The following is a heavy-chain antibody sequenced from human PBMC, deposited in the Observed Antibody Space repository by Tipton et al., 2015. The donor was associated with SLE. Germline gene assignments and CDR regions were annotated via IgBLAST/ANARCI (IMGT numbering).Heavy chain of an antibody. CDR2: IDHSGST. Sequence: TLSLTCAVYGGSVSDYDWNWIRQPPGKGLEWIGEIDHSGSTYYNPSLKSRVTISVDTSKNQFSLRLSSVTAADTAVYYCARHDYSGNYFDHWGQGTLVTVSS. J-gene: IGHJ4*02. CDR3: ARHDYSGNYFDH. D-gene: IGHD1-26*01. CDR1: GGSVSDYD. V-gene: IGHV4-34*01.